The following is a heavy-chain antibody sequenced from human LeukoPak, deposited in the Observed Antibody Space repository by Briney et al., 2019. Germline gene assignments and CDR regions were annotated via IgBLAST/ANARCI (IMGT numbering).Heavy chain of an antibody. CDR2: IIPIFGTA. J-gene: IGHJ4*02. CDR1: GGTFSSYA. CDR3: ARDRWGATPGGGYFDY. D-gene: IGHD1-26*01. Sequence: SVKVSCKASGGTFSSYAISWVRQAPGQGLEWMGGIIPIFGTANYAQKSQGRVTITADESTSTAYMELSSLRSEDTAVYYCARDRWGATPGGGYFDYWGQGTLVTVSS. V-gene: IGHV1-69*13.